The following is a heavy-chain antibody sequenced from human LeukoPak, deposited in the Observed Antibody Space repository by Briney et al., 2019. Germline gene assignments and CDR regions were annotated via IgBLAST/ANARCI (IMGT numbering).Heavy chain of an antibody. CDR3: ARGSQYYYYYYMDV. J-gene: IGHJ6*03. D-gene: IGHD3-10*01. V-gene: IGHV3-21*01. Sequence: GGSLRLSCAASGFTFSSYNMNWVRQAPGKGLEWVSSISSSSSYIHYADSVQGRFTISRDNAKNSLYLQMNSLRAEDTAVYYCARGSQYYYYYYMDVWGKGTTVTVSS. CDR2: ISSSSSYI. CDR1: GFTFSSYN.